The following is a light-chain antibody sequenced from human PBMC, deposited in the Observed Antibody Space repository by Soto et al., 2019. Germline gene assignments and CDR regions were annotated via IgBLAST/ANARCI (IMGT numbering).Light chain of an antibody. CDR2: EVS. CDR1: SFDVGGYNY. Sequence: QSALTQPASVSGSPGQSITISCTGTSFDVGGYNYVSWYQHHPGKAPKLMISEVSHRLSGVSDRVSGSKSGNTASLTISGLRAEDEADYYCSSYRSGTTIFGGGTKLTVL. CDR3: SSYRSGTTI. J-gene: IGLJ2*01. V-gene: IGLV2-14*01.